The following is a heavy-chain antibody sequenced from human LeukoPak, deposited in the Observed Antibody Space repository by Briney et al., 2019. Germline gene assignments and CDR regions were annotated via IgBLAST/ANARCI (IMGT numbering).Heavy chain of an antibody. CDR1: GYIFTTYD. CDR2: MNPNTGNT. Sequence: ASVKVSCKASGYIFTTYDINWVRQAPGQGLEWMAWMNPNTGNTGFAQKFQGTVTVSWNTDISTAYMELHSLRSEDTAVYHCARFGGRAAKDDRLDYWGQGTLVTVSS. CDR3: ARFGGRAAKDDRLDY. D-gene: IGHD3-16*01. J-gene: IGHJ4*02. V-gene: IGHV1-8*03.